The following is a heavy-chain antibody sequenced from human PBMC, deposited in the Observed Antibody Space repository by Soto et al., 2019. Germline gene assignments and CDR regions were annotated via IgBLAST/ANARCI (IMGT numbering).Heavy chain of an antibody. Sequence: PGGSLRLSCAASGFTFDDYAMHWVRQAPGKGLEWVSGISWNSGSIGYADSVKGRFTISRDNAKNSLYLQMNSLRAEDTALYYCAKDLTAQYSSGWYWFDPWGQGTLVTVSS. V-gene: IGHV3-9*01. J-gene: IGHJ5*02. D-gene: IGHD6-19*01. CDR3: AKDLTAQYSSGWYWFDP. CDR1: GFTFDDYA. CDR2: ISWNSGSI.